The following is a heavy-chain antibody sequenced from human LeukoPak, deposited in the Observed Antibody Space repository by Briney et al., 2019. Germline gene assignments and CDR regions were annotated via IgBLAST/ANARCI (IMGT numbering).Heavy chain of an antibody. J-gene: IGHJ4*02. CDR2: ISSNSGIK. CDR1: GFTFKSFS. Sequence: GGSLRLSCGGSGFTFKSFSMHWVRQAPGKGLEWVSDISSNSGIKSYADSVKGRFTISRDNSKNTLYLQMNSLRAEDTAVYYCARSHKTTVTTEGYWGQGTLVTVSS. CDR3: ARSHKTTVTTEGY. V-gene: IGHV3-48*01. D-gene: IGHD4-17*01.